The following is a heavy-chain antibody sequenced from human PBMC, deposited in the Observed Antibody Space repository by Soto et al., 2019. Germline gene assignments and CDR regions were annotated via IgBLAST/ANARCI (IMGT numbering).Heavy chain of an antibody. Sequence: EVQLVESGGGLVKPGGSLRLSCAASGFTFSNAWMSWVRQAPGKGLEWVGRIKSKTDGGTTDYAAPVKGRFTISRDDSKNTLYLQMNSLKTEDTAVYYCTTRAVAYYDILTGYYRSDAFDIWGQGTMVTDSS. D-gene: IGHD3-9*01. J-gene: IGHJ3*02. CDR1: GFTFSNAW. V-gene: IGHV3-15*01. CDR3: TTRAVAYYDILTGYYRSDAFDI. CDR2: IKSKTDGGTT.